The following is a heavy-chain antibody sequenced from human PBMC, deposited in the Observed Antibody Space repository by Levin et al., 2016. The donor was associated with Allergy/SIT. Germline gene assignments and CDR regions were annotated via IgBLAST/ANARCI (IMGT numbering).Heavy chain of an antibody. V-gene: IGHV3-30-3*01. D-gene: IGHD6-19*01. Sequence: GGSLRLSCAASGFTFSSYAMHWVRQAPGKGLEWVAVISYDGSNKYYADSVKGRFTISRDNSKNTLYLQMNSLRAEDTAVYYCARVTAVAGTKFDYWGQGTLVTVSS. CDR3: ARVTAVAGTKFDY. CDR1: GFTFSSYA. CDR2: ISYDGSNK. J-gene: IGHJ4*02.